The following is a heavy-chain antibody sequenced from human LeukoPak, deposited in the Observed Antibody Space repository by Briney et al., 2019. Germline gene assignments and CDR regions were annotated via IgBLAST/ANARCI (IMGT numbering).Heavy chain of an antibody. V-gene: IGHV3-23*01. CDR2: INGSGAET. CDR3: AKDYRGSDPMFDY. CDR1: GFTFSSYA. J-gene: IGHJ4*02. Sequence: PGGSLRLSRVASGFTFSSYAMSWVRQAPGRGLEWVSSINGSGAETWYTDSVKGRFTISRDNSKNTLYLQMNSLRAEDTAVYHCAKDYRGSDPMFDYWGQGTLVTVSS. D-gene: IGHD3-10*01.